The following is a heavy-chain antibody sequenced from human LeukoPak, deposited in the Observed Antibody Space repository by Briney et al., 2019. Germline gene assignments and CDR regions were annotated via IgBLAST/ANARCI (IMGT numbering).Heavy chain of an antibody. J-gene: IGHJ3*02. CDR2: INPNSGGT. CDR1: GYTFTGYY. V-gene: IGHV1-2*02. Sequence: ASVKVSCKASGYTFTGYYMHWVRQAPGQGLEWMGWINPNSGGTNYAQKFQGRVTITRNTSISTAYMELSSLRSEDTAVYYCARGRLDAFDIWGQGTMVTVSS. CDR3: ARGRLDAFDI.